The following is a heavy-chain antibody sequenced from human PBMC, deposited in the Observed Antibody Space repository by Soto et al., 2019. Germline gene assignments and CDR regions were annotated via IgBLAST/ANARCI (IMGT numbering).Heavy chain of an antibody. Sequence: GGSLRLSCAASGFTFSSYAMHWVRQAPGRGLEWISFISYSSATIHYADSVRGRFTISRDNANNSLYLEMSSLRDEDTAVYFCARDSSKYTYASFYFDYWGQATLVTVSS. CDR3: ARDSSKYTYASFYFDY. V-gene: IGHV3-48*02. CDR1: GFTFSSYA. CDR2: ISYSSATI. D-gene: IGHD5-18*01. J-gene: IGHJ4*02.